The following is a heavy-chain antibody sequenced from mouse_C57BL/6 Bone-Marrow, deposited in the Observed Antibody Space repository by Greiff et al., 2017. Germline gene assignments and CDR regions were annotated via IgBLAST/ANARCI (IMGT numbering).Heavy chain of an antibody. V-gene: IGHV14-3*01. D-gene: IGHD2-4*01. CDR3: AWIYYDYRLGYYYAMDY. CDR1: GFNIKNTY. J-gene: IGHJ4*01. CDR2: IDPANGNT. Sequence: EVQLQQSVAELVRPGASVKLSCTASGFNIKNTYMHWVKQRPEQGLEWIGRIDPANGNTKYAPKFQGKATITADTSSNTAYLQLSSLTSEDTAIYYCAWIYYDYRLGYYYAMDYWGQGTSGTVSS.